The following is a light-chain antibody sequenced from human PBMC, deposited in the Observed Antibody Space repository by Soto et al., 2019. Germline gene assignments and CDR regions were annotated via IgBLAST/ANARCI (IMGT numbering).Light chain of an antibody. CDR3: GSYTNTNTLA. J-gene: IGLJ1*01. Sequence: QSALTPPASVSGAPGPSITISCTGTSSDVGGSNYVSWYQQHPGKAPKVMIYEVSNRPSGVSNRFSGSKSVNTASLTISGLQAEDEADYSCGSYTNTNTLAFGSGSKLTVL. CDR2: EVS. CDR1: SSDVGGSNY. V-gene: IGLV2-14*01.